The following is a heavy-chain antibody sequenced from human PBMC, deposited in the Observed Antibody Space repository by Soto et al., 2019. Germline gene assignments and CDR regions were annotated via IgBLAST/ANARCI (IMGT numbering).Heavy chain of an antibody. CDR3: ARPSSGNSDQYDY. J-gene: IGHJ4*02. CDR1: GGSISSSSYY. Sequence: SETLSLTCTVSGGSISSSSYYWGWIRQPPGKGLEWIGSIYYSGSTYYNPSLKSRVTISVDTSKNQFSLKLSSVTAADTAVYYCARPSSGNSDQYDYWGQGSLVIVSS. V-gene: IGHV4-39*01. D-gene: IGHD6-25*01. CDR2: IYYSGST.